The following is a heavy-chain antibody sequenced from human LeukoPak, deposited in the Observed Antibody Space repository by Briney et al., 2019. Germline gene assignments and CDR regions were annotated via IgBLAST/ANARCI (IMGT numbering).Heavy chain of an antibody. Sequence: GGSLRLSCAASGFTVITNDMTWVRQAPGKGLEWVSVLYSDGNTKYADSVQGRFTISRDHSKNTLYLEMNSLSPDDTAVYYCARGVEPLAANTLAYWGQGTLVTVSS. CDR3: ARGVEPLAANTLAY. D-gene: IGHD1-14*01. V-gene: IGHV3-53*01. J-gene: IGHJ4*02. CDR1: GFTVITND. CDR2: LYSDGNT.